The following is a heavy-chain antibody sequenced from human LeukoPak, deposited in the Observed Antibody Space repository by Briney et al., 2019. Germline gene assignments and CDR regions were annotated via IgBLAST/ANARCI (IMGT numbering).Heavy chain of an antibody. J-gene: IGHJ4*02. V-gene: IGHV1-2*02. CDR1: GYTFTGYY. CDR2: INPNSGGT. CDR3: ARLTTATGYSDY. Sequence: ASVKVSRKASGYTFTGYYMHWVRQAPGQGLEWMGWINPNSGGTNYAQKFQGRVTMTRDTSISTAYMELSRLRSDDTAVYYCARLTTATGYSDYWGQGTLVTVSS. D-gene: IGHD4-17*01.